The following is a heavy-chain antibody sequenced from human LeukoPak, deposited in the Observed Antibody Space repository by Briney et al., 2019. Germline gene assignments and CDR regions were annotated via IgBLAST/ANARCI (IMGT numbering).Heavy chain of an antibody. CDR2: IYYSGST. J-gene: IGHJ4*02. V-gene: IGHV4-59*01. CDR1: GGSISSYY. D-gene: IGHD2-15*01. Sequence: SQTLSLTCTVSGGSISSYYWSWIRQPPGKGLEWIWYIYYSGSTNYNPSLKSRVAMSVDTSKNQFSLKLSSVTAADTAVYYCARVGECSGGSCYFFDYWGQGTLVTVSS. CDR3: ARVGECSGGSCYFFDY.